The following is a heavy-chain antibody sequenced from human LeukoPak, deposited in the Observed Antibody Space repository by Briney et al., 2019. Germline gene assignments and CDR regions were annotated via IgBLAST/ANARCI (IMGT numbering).Heavy chain of an antibody. CDR1: GFTFSSHC. J-gene: IGHJ3*02. Sequence: GGSLRLSLAAPGFTFSSHCMSWGRPGPGEGLEGVSVFSGSGGSSYYADSVKGRFTISRDNSKNTLYLQMNSLRAEDTAVYYCARDLYYGSGTYHAFDIWGQGTMVTVSS. D-gene: IGHD3-10*01. CDR3: ARDLYYGSGTYHAFDI. CDR2: FSGSGGSS. V-gene: IGHV3-23*01.